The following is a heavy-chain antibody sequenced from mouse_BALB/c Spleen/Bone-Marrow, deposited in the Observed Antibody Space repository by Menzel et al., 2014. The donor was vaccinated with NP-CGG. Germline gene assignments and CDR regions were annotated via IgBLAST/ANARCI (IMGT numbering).Heavy chain of an antibody. CDR1: GYAFTNYW. J-gene: IGHJ2*01. CDR2: ISPGSGDT. Sequence: VQLQQSGTELVRPGTSVKVSCKASGYAFTNYWIGWVKQRPGHGLEWVGGISPGSGDTYYNEKFKGKGTLTADKSSSTAYMQLSCLTSEDSAVYFCTRIRSLDYWGQGTTRTVSS. CDR3: TRIRSLDY. V-gene: IGHV1-54*01.